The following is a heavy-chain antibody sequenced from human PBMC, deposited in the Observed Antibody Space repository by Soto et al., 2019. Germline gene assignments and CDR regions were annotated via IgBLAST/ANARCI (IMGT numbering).Heavy chain of an antibody. CDR2: ISWDSGET. V-gene: IGHV3-9*01. Sequence: GGSLRLSCAASGFTFGDYARHWVRQAPGKGLEWVSGISWDSGETGYADSVKGRFAISRDNAKNSLYLQMNSLRGEDTALYYSAKLGCSRPTCYLYDYIDVWGKGTTVTVSS. CDR1: GFTFGDYA. D-gene: IGHD2-2*01. J-gene: IGHJ6*03. CDR3: AKLGCSRPTCYLYDYIDV.